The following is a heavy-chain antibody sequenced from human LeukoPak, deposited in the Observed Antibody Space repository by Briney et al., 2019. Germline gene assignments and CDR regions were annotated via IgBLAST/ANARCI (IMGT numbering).Heavy chain of an antibody. J-gene: IGHJ4*02. Sequence: GGSLRLSCAASGFIFSSYSMNWVRQAPGKGLEWISFISSVSSTIFYADSVKGRFTISRDNAKNSLYLQMNSLRAEDTAVYYCARGGDSSGQWAFDYWGQGTLVTVSS. V-gene: IGHV3-48*04. CDR1: GFIFSSYS. CDR3: ARGGDSSGQWAFDY. D-gene: IGHD3-22*01. CDR2: ISSVSSTI.